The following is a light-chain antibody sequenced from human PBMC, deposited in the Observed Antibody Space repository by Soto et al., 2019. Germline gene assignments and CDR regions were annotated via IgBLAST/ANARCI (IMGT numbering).Light chain of an antibody. CDR2: DAS. CDR1: QSVSSY. J-gene: IGKJ1*01. Sequence: EILLTQSPGTLSLSPGERATLSCRASQSVSSYLAWYQQKPGQAPRLLIYDASNRATGIPDRFSGSGSGTDFTLTISRLEPEDFAVYYCQQYGSSGTFGQGTKVDI. V-gene: IGKV3-20*01. CDR3: QQYGSSGT.